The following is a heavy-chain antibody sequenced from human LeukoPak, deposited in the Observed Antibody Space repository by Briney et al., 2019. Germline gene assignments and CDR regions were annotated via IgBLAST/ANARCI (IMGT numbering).Heavy chain of an antibody. CDR2: INPNSGST. CDR3: ARDLRNRGSLDY. J-gene: IGHJ4*02. Sequence: ASVKVSCKASGYTFTGYYMHWVRQAPGQGLEGMGWINPNSGSTNYAQKFQGRVTMTRDTSISTAYMELSRLRSDDTAVYYCARDLRNRGSLDYWGQGTLVTVSS. D-gene: IGHD2/OR15-2a*01. CDR1: GYTFTGYY. V-gene: IGHV1-2*02.